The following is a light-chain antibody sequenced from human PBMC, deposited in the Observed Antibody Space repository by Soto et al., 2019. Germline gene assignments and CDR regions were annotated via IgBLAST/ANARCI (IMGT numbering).Light chain of an antibody. Sequence: QSVLTQPPSASGSPGQSVTISCTGTSSDVGRYNYVSWYQQHPGKAPKLMISEVNKRASGVPDRFSGSKSGNTASLTVSGLQAEVEADYYCSSYAGTPFVFGPGTKVTVL. CDR2: EVN. V-gene: IGLV2-8*01. CDR1: SSDVGRYNY. CDR3: SSYAGTPFV. J-gene: IGLJ1*01.